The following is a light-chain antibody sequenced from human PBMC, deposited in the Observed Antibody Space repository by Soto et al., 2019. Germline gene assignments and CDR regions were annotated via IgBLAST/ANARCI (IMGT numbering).Light chain of an antibody. CDR2: AAS. Sequence: DIQMTQSPSSLSASVGDRVTISCRASQSISIYLNWYQQRPGKAPKLLIFAASILQSGVPSRFSGSGSGTDFTLTINSLQPEDFATYYCQQRFSTTRPTFGGGTKVQI. V-gene: IGKV1-39*01. J-gene: IGKJ4*01. CDR1: QSISIY. CDR3: QQRFSTTRPT.